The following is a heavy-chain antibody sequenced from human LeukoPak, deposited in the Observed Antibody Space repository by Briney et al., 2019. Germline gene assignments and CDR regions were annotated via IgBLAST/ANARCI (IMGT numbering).Heavy chain of an antibody. J-gene: IGHJ4*02. V-gene: IGHV3-11*01. D-gene: IGHD5-12*01. Sequence: GGSLRLSCEGSGFTFRDYQMSWIRQAPGKGLEWISYIHSNPKTIYYADSAKGRFTISRDNAKNSLYLQMNSLRVDDTAVYYCARSGYGDFDYWGQGARVTVSS. CDR3: ARSGYGDFDY. CDR2: IHSNPKTI. CDR1: GFTFRDYQ.